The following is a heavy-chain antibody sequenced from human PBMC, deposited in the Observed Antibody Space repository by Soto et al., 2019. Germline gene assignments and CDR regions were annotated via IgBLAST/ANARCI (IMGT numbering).Heavy chain of an antibody. CDR3: ARVLWSTVSPTRDSWFAP. J-gene: IGHJ5*02. V-gene: IGHV4-31*03. CDR2: IYSSGST. D-gene: IGHD4-17*01. Sequence: QVQLQESGPGLVKPSQTLSLTCTVSGGSISSGGYYWSWIRQHPGKGLEWIGYIYSSGSTFYNPSLNSRVTISLDTSKNQFSLNLNSVTAADTAVYYCARVLWSTVSPTRDSWFAPWGQGALVTVSS. CDR1: GGSISSGGYY.